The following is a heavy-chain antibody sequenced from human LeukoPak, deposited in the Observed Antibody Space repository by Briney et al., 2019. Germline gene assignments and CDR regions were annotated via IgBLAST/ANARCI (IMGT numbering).Heavy chain of an antibody. CDR1: GITFSSYD. Sequence: PGGSLRLSCAASGITFSSYDMHWVRQAPGKGLEWVAIISYDGYNKYYADSVKGRFSISRDNSKNTLYLQMNSLRPEDTAVYYCARVFYVVQWLSPAVDYWGQGTLVTVS. CDR2: ISYDGYNK. CDR3: ARVFYVVQWLSPAVDY. J-gene: IGHJ4*02. D-gene: IGHD6-19*01. V-gene: IGHV3-30-3*01.